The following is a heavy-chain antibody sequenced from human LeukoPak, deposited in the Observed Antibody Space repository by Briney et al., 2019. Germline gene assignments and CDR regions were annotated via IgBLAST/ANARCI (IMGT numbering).Heavy chain of an antibody. D-gene: IGHD3-22*01. J-gene: IGHJ3*02. CDR1: GFTFSSYA. Sequence: AGGSLRLSCAASGFTFSSYAMSWVRQAPGKGLEWVSSISSSSSYIYYADSVKGRFTISRDNAKNSLYLQMNSLRAEDTAVYYCARGRVVVTTNAFDIWGQGTMVTVSS. CDR3: ARGRVVVTTNAFDI. CDR2: ISSSSSYI. V-gene: IGHV3-21*01.